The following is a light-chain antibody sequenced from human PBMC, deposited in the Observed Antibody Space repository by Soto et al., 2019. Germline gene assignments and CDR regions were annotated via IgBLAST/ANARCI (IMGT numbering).Light chain of an antibody. CDR1: QSVTPSF. CDR2: GAS. Sequence: EIVLTQSPGTLSLSPGERVTLSCRASQSVTPSFLAWYQQKPGQAPRLLFYGASSRATDIPDRFSGSGSGTDFTLTISRLEPEDFAVYYCHQYGSSPQAFGPGTKVDIK. CDR3: HQYGSSPQA. J-gene: IGKJ3*01. V-gene: IGKV3-20*01.